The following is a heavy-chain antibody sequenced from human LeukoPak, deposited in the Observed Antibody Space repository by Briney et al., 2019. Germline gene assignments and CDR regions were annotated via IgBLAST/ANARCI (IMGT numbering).Heavy chain of an antibody. CDR1: GYIFTHNW. J-gene: IGHJ4*02. CDR2: KGPGDSDT. CDR3: ARQTRDGSGSRGYFFDF. V-gene: IGHV5-51*01. D-gene: IGHD3-10*01. Sequence: ESLKISCKGSGYIFTHNWLGWVRQMPGKGLEWMAIKGPGDSDTRYSPSFEGQVTLSVDKSSSTAYLQRSSLKASDTAMYYCARQTRDGSGSRGYFFDFWGQGTLVTVSS.